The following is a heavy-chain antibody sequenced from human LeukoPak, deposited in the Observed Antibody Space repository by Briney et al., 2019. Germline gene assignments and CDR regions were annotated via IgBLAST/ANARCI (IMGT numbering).Heavy chain of an antibody. CDR1: GFTFDDYA. V-gene: IGHV3-9*01. Sequence: PGRSLRLSCAASGFTFDDYAMHWVRQAPGKGLEWVSGISWNSGSIGYADSVKGRFTISRDNAKNSLYLQMNSLRAEDTALYYCAKALGEGYSYGSHAFDIWGQGTMVTVSS. CDR3: AKALGEGYSYGSHAFDI. J-gene: IGHJ3*02. CDR2: ISWNSGSI. D-gene: IGHD5-18*01.